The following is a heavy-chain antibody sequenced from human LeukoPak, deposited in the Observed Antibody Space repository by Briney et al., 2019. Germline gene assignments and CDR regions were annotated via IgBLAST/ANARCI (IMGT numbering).Heavy chain of an antibody. Sequence: TGGSLRLSCAASGFTFSSHGMHWVRQAPGRGLEWITVIWNDGSNKNYVDSVKGRFIISRDNSKNTLYLQMNSLRAEDTAVYYCARGCGGSAACYIIDYWGQGTLVTVSS. CDR3: ARGCGGSAACYIIDY. CDR2: IWNDGSNK. V-gene: IGHV3-33*01. CDR1: GFTFSSHG. D-gene: IGHD2-15*01. J-gene: IGHJ4*02.